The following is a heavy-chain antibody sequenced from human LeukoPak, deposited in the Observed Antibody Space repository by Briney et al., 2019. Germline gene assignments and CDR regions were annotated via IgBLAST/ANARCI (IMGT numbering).Heavy chain of an antibody. D-gene: IGHD3-22*01. CDR1: GYTFTGYY. J-gene: IGHJ4*02. CDR2: INPNSGGT. CDR3: ARGYYYDSGGYFSIDY. V-gene: IGHV1-2*02. Sequence: ASVKVSCKASGYTFTGYYMHWVRQAPGQGLEWMGWINPNSGGTNYAQKFQGRVTMTRDTSISTAYMELSRLRSDDTAVYYCARGYYYDSGGYFSIDYWGQGTLVTVSS.